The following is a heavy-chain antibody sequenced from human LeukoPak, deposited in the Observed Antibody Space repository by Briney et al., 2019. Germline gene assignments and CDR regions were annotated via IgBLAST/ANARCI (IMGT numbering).Heavy chain of an antibody. J-gene: IGHJ3*02. CDR2: IKQDGSEK. D-gene: IGHD5-18*01. CDR1: GFTFSNYW. CDR3: ARGYSYAIDDAFDI. Sequence: PGGSLRLSCAASGFTFSNYWMSWVRQAPGKGLEWVANIKQDGSEKYYVDSVKGRFTISRDNAKNSLYLQMNSLRAEDTAVYYCARGYSYAIDDAFDIWGQGTMVTVSS. V-gene: IGHV3-7*01.